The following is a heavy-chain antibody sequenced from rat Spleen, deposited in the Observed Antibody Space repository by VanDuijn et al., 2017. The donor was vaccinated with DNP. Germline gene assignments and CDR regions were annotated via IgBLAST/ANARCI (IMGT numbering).Heavy chain of an antibody. CDR1: GFTFNTYY. D-gene: IGHD1-3*01. V-gene: IGHV5S11*01. Sequence: EVQLVESGGGLVQPGRSLKLSCAASGFTFNTYYMAWVRQAPKKGLEWVAAISPGGVNTYFRDSVKGRFTISRDDAKSTLYLQMDSLRSEETATYFCARTHFNNGNYEGYFDFWGPGTMVTVSS. CDR3: ARTHFNNGNYEGYFDF. J-gene: IGHJ1*01. CDR2: ISPGGVNT.